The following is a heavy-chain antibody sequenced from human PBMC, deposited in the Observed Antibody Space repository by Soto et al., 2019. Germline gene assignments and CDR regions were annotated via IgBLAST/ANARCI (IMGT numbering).Heavy chain of an antibody. J-gene: IGHJ6*02. D-gene: IGHD2-2*01. CDR3: AKDLSDTYCSSTSCYYYYYGMDV. CDR1: GFTFSSYA. Sequence: GGSLGLSCAASGFTFSSYAMSWVRQAPGKGLEWVSAISGSGGSTYYADSVKGRFTISRDNSKNTLYLQMNSLRAEDTAVYYCAKDLSDTYCSSTSCYYYYYGMDVWGQGTTVTVSS. CDR2: ISGSGGST. V-gene: IGHV3-23*01.